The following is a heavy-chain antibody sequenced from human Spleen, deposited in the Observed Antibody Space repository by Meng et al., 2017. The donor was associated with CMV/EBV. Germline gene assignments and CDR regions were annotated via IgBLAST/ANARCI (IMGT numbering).Heavy chain of an antibody. J-gene: IGHJ4*02. CDR1: GGTFSSYA. CDR2: IIPIFGTA. D-gene: IGHD3-22*01. Sequence: VQSVAKATTPWSSVKVTCKASGGTFSSYAISWVRQAPGQGLEWMGGIIPIFGTANYAQKFQGRVTITADESTSTAYMELSSLRSEDTAVYYCARGLDSSGYYHPFDYWGQGTLVTVSS. V-gene: IGHV1-69*01. CDR3: ARGLDSSGYYHPFDY.